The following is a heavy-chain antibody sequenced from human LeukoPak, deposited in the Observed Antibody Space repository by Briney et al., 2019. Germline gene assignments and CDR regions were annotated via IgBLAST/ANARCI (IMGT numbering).Heavy chain of an antibody. CDR3: SRHEVSTFFGGVTISGGFDP. Sequence: SETLSLTCTVSGDSISTSNYFWGWIRQPAGKGREWIGSIYYSGSTYYSPSLKSRVTLSVDPSKNQFSLKLNSVTAADTAVCCCSRHEVSTFFGGVTISGGFDPWGQGPLVTVSS. CDR2: IYYSGST. J-gene: IGHJ5*02. CDR1: GDSISTSNYF. D-gene: IGHD3-3*01. V-gene: IGHV4-39*01.